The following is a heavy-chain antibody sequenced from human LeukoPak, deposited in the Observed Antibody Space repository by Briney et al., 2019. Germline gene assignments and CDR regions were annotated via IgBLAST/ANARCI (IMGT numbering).Heavy chain of an antibody. D-gene: IGHD3-16*02. CDR3: ARQLMITFGGVIVSGFDY. V-gene: IGHV4-39*01. J-gene: IGHJ4*02. CDR1: GGSISSSSYY. CDR2: IYYSEST. Sequence: KPSETLSLTCTVSGGSISSSSYYWGWIRQPPGKGLEWIGRIYYSESTYYNPSLKSRFTISVDTSKNPFSLKLSSVTAADTAVYYCARQLMITFGGVIVSGFDYWGQGTLVTVSS.